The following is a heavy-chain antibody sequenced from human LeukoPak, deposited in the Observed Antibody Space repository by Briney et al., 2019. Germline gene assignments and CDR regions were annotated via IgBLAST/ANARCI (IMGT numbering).Heavy chain of an antibody. J-gene: IGHJ5*02. CDR2: IDYSVCT. V-gene: IGHV4-31*03. D-gene: IGHD2-2*01. CDR3: AGCSSGDWFGP. CDR1: GCSILSAGYY. Sequence: PSQTLSPTCSVSGCSILSAGYYWSWIRQHPGKGLEGIGYIDYSVCTYYKPPRKSRVTNSVETSKNQFSMNLSSVTAADTDVYYCAGCSSGDWFGPWGQGPVVAVSS.